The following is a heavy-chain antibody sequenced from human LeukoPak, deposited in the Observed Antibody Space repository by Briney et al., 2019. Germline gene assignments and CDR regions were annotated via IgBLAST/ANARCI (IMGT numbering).Heavy chain of an antibody. Sequence: PGRSLRLSCAASGFTFSSYGMHWVRQAPGKGLEWVAVIWYDGSNKYYADSVKGRFTISRDNSKNTLYLQMNSLRAEDTAVYYCARDRGYYDSSGGDYWGQGTLVTVS. CDR1: GFTFSSYG. V-gene: IGHV3-33*01. D-gene: IGHD3-22*01. J-gene: IGHJ4*02. CDR2: IWYDGSNK. CDR3: ARDRGYYDSSGGDY.